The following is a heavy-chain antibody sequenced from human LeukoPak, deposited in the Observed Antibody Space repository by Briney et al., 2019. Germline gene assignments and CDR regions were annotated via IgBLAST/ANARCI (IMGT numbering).Heavy chain of an antibody. CDR1: GGSISSGGYY. J-gene: IGHJ4*02. CDR2: IYHSGST. D-gene: IGHD5-12*01. Sequence: SSQTLSLTCTVSGGSISSGGYYWSWIRQPPGKGLEWIGYIYHSGSTYYNPSLKSRVTISVDKSKNQFSLKLSSVTAADTAVYSCARLPFNSGYEYFDYWGQGTLVTVSS. CDR3: ARLPFNSGYEYFDY. V-gene: IGHV4-30-2*01.